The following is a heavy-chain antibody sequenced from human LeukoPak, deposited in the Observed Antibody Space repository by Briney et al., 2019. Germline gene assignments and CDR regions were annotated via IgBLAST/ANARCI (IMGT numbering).Heavy chain of an antibody. Sequence: ASVKVSCKASGHTFTGHYIHWVRQAPGQGLEWMAWINPDTGGTYSGQKFQGRVTVTRDTAISTAYMELSRLKSDDTYVYFCARSNILTARGAFDIWGEGTRVTVS. CDR2: INPDTGGT. J-gene: IGHJ3*02. CDR3: ARSNILTARGAFDI. CDR1: GHTFTGHY. D-gene: IGHD3-9*01. V-gene: IGHV1-2*02.